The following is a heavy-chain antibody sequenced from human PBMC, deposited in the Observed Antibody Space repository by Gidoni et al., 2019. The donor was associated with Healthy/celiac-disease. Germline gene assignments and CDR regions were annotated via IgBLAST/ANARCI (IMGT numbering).Heavy chain of an antibody. CDR3: AKAGDYDFWSNYYVY. CDR1: GFPLYDYA. CDR2: VTWNSGSI. Sequence: EVQLVESVGGLVQPGRSLRLSCAASGFPLYDYAMHWVRPLPGQGLEWVSGVTWNSGSIGYADSVKGRFTISRDNANNSLYLQMNSLRTEDTALYYCAKAGDYDFWSNYYVYWGQGTLVTVSP. D-gene: IGHD3-3*01. J-gene: IGHJ4*02. V-gene: IGHV3-9*01.